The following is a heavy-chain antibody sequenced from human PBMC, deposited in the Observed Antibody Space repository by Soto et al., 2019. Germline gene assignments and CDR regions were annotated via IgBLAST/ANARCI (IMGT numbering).Heavy chain of an antibody. D-gene: IGHD6-19*01. V-gene: IGHV3-74*01. Sequence: EVQLVESGGSLVQPGGSLRLSCAASGFTFSSYWMVWVRQAPRTGLVWVSRLSSDGSVINYADSVKGRFTISRDNAKNTLYLQINSLRAEDPAVYYCARGAVAGNLFDQWGQGTLVTVSS. CDR2: LSSDGSVI. J-gene: IGHJ4*02. CDR3: ARGAVAGNLFDQ. CDR1: GFTFSSYW.